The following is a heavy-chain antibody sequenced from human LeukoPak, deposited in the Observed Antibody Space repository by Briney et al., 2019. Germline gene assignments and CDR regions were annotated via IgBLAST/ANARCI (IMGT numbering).Heavy chain of an antibody. CDR2: ISSSSSYI. D-gene: IGHD3-9*01. J-gene: IGHJ3*02. CDR3: AREATYFDILTGYLNGACDI. CDR1: GFTFTVDS. V-gene: IGHV3-21*01. Sequence: AGGSLRLSCAASGFTFTVDSTNSVRQAPGKGLEWVSSISSSSSYIYYADSVKGRFTISRDNAKNSLYLQMNSLRAEDTAVYYCAREATYFDILTGYLNGACDIWGQGTMVTVSS.